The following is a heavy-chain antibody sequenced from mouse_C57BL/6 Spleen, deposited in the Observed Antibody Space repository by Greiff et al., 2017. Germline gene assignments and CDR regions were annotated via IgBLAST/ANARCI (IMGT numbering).Heavy chain of an antibody. CDR1: GFSFNTYA. CDR2: IRSKSNNYAT. J-gene: IGHJ2*01. CDR3: VRHAGYYFDY. V-gene: IGHV10-1*01. Sequence: EVQRVESGGGLVQPKGSLKLSCAASGFSFNTYAMNWVRQAPGKGLEWVARIRSKSNNYATYYADSVKDRFTISRDDSESMLYLQMNNLKTEDTAMYYCVRHAGYYFDYWGQGTTLTVSS. D-gene: IGHD4-1*01.